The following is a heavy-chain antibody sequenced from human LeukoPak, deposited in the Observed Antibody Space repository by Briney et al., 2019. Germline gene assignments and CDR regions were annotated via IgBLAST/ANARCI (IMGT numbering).Heavy chain of an antibody. CDR2: INHGGST. J-gene: IGHJ5*02. CDR1: GYSISSGYY. Sequence: PSETLSLTCAVSGYSISSGYYWGWIRQPPGKGLEWIGEINHGGSTNYNPSLKSRVTISVDTSKNQFSLKLSSVTAADTAVYYCARGRGYSYGSYGPWGQGTLVTVSS. V-gene: IGHV4-38-2*01. CDR3: ARGRGYSYGSYGP. D-gene: IGHD5-18*01.